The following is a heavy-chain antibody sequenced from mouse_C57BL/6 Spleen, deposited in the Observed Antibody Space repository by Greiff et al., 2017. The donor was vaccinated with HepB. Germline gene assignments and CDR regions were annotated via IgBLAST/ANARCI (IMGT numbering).Heavy chain of an antibody. Sequence: QVHVQQPGAELVRPGTSVKLSCKASGYTFTSYWMHWVKQRPGQGLEWIGVIDPSDSYTNYNQKFKGKATLTVDTSSSTTYMQRSSLAAEDSAVYYSASRGYGNAIDYWGQGTTLTVSS. CDR3: ASRGYGNAIDY. V-gene: IGHV1-59*01. J-gene: IGHJ2*01. CDR2: IDPSDSYT. CDR1: GYTFTSYW. D-gene: IGHD2-1*01.